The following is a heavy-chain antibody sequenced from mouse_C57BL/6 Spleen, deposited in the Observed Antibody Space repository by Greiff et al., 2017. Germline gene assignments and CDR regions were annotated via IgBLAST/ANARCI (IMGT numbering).Heavy chain of an antibody. CDR1: GFNIKDDY. V-gene: IGHV14-4*01. CDR2: IDPENGDT. Sequence: EVQLQQSGAELVRPGASVKLSCTASGFNIKDDYMHWVKQRPEQGLEWIGWIDPENGDTAYASKFQGKATITADTSSNTAYLQLSSLTSEDTAVYYCTTRNGDKNDWGQGTTLTVSS. CDR3: TTRNGDKND. J-gene: IGHJ2*01. D-gene: IGHD4-1*01.